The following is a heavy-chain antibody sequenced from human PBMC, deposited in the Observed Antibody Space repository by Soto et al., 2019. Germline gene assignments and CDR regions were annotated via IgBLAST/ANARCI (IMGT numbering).Heavy chain of an antibody. Sequence: QVQLVESGGGVVQPGRSLRLSCAASGFTFSSYAMHWVRQAPGKGLEWVAVISYDGSSEYYGDSVKGRFTISRDKSKNTLYLQMNSLRAEDTAVYYCARVQRGYSYAFDDAFDIWGQGTLVTVSS. D-gene: IGHD5-18*01. CDR3: ARVQRGYSYAFDDAFDI. CDR1: GFTFSSYA. J-gene: IGHJ3*02. V-gene: IGHV3-30-3*01. CDR2: ISYDGSSE.